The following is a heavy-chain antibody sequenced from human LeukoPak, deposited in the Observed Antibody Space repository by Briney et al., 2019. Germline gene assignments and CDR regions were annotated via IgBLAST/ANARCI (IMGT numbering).Heavy chain of an antibody. J-gene: IGHJ4*02. CDR1: GFTFSSYG. CDR2: ISGSGITT. CDR3: ARDYNGSGEY. V-gene: IGHV3-NL1*01. Sequence: GGSLRLSCAASGFTFSSYGMHWVRQPPGEGLQWVSVISGSGITTYYARSVKGRFTISRDNSKNTLYLQMNSLRAEDTAVYYCARDYNGSGEYWGQGTLVTVSS. D-gene: IGHD6-19*01.